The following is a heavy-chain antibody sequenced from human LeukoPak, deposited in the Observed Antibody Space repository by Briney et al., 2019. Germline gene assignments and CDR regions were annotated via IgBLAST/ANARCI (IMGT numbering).Heavy chain of an antibody. D-gene: IGHD5-18*01. CDR1: GYAFSAYY. CDR2: LNPQTGDT. Sequence: ASVKVSCKASGYAFSAYYMHWVRQAPGRGLEWMGWLNPQTGDTHFAQKFQGRVTMIRDTSISTAYMELCRLRSDDTAVYYCARDVRYSYNRGWFDPWGQGTLVTVSS. CDR3: ARDVRYSYNRGWFDP. J-gene: IGHJ5*02. V-gene: IGHV1-2*02.